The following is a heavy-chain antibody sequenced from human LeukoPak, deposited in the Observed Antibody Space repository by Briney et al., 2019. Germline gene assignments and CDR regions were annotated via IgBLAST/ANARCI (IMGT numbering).Heavy chain of an antibody. CDR3: AREAYYYDSSGPQYYYYYYMDV. CDR2: INPNSGGT. Sequence: ASVKVSCKASGYTFTGYYMHWVRQAPGQGLEWMGWINPNSGGTNYAQKFQGRVTMTRDTSISTAYMELSRLRSDDTAVYYCAREAYYYDSSGPQYYYYYYMDVWGKGTTVTVSS. V-gene: IGHV1-2*02. CDR1: GYTFTGYY. D-gene: IGHD3-22*01. J-gene: IGHJ6*03.